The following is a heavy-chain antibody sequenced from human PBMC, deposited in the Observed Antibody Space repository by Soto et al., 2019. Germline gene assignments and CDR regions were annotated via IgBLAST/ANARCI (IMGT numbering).Heavy chain of an antibody. CDR1: GFTFTNAW. CDR3: TTEPKGTVTTFDY. CDR2: IKSKIDGGTT. Sequence: GGSLRLSCAASGFTFTNAWMSWVRQAPGKGLQWVGQIKSKIDGGTTDYAPPVKGRITISRDDSKNTLYLQMNSLNTDDTAVYYCTTEPKGTVTTFDYWGQGTLVTVSS. J-gene: IGHJ4*02. D-gene: IGHD4-17*01. V-gene: IGHV3-15*01.